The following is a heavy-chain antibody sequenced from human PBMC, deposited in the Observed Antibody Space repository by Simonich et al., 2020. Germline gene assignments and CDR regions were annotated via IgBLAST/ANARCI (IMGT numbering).Heavy chain of an antibody. V-gene: IGHV1-2*02. Sequence: QVQLVQSGAEVKKPGASVKVSCKASGDTFTGYNRHWVRQAPGKGLEGIGWINPNSGGTNYAQKFQGRVTMTRDTSISTAYMELSRLRSDDTAVYYCARARLYSSSHAFDIWGQGTMVTVSS. CDR2: INPNSGGT. CDR3: ARARLYSSSHAFDI. D-gene: IGHD6-6*01. J-gene: IGHJ3*02. CDR1: GDTFTGYN.